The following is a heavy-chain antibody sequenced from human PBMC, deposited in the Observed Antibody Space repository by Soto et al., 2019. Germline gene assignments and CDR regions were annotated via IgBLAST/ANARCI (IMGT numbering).Heavy chain of an antibody. D-gene: IGHD5-18*01. J-gene: IGHJ6*02. CDR3: ARARGYVYGSNFSGMDV. V-gene: IGHV4-34*01. CDR1: RGSFSGFY. CDR2: INHSGTT. Sequence: QVQLQQWGAGLLKPSETLALTCGVYRGSFSGFYWSWIRQTPGKGLEWIGEINHSGTTNYNPSFKNRVSISVDKTTNNFSLKMTSVTAADAAVYYCARARGYVYGSNFSGMDVWGRGTTVTVSS.